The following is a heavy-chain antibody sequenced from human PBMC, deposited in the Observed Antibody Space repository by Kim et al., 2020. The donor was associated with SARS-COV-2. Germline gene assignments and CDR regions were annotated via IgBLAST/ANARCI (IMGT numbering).Heavy chain of an antibody. Sequence: SETLSLTCTVSGGSISSGGYYWSWIRQHPGKGLEWIGYIYYSGSTYYNPSLKSRVTISVDTSKNQFSLKLSSVTAADTAVYYCARGYSYGLSFDYWGQGTLVTVSS. J-gene: IGHJ4*02. CDR3: ARGYSYGLSFDY. D-gene: IGHD5-18*01. CDR1: GGSISSGGYY. CDR2: IYYSGST. V-gene: IGHV4-31*03.